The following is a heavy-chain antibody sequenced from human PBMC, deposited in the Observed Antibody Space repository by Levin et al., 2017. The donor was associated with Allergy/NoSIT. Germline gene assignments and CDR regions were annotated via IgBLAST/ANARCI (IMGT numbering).Heavy chain of an antibody. D-gene: IGHD3-22*01. CDR3: VKWADYYDSSGYYS. J-gene: IGHJ4*02. CDR2: ISDSGGST. V-gene: IGHV3-23*01. CDR1: GFTFSLYA. Sequence: SGGSLRLSCAASGFTFSLYAMSWVRQAPGKGLEWVSSISDSGGSTYYADSVQGRFTISRDKSKDTLYLQMNSLRAEDTALYYCVKWADYYDSSGYYSWGQGTPVTVSS.